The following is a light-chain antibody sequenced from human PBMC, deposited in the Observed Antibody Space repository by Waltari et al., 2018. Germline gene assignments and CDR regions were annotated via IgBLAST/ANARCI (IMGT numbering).Light chain of an antibody. Sequence: EIVLTQSPVTLSLSPGERPTLSCRASQSLSSTYLAWYQQKPGQAPRLLVYGASSRATGIPDFTLSISRLEPEDSAVYYCQQYGRSPYTFGQGTKLEIK. J-gene: IGKJ2*01. CDR1: QSLSSTY. V-gene: IGKV3-20*01. CDR3: QQYGRSPYT. CDR2: GAS.